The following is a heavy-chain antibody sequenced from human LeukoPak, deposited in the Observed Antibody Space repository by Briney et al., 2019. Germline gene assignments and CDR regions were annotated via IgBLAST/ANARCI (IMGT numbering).Heavy chain of an antibody. Sequence: LETLSLTCAVYGGSFSGYFWSWIRQSPGKGLEWIGEINHSGSTNYNPSLKSRVTISVDASKNQFSLKLSSVTAADTAVYYCARGRGYNSFDYWGQGTLVTVSS. CDR3: ARGRGYNSFDY. J-gene: IGHJ4*02. CDR2: INHSGST. CDR1: GGSFSGYF. D-gene: IGHD5-24*01. V-gene: IGHV4-34*01.